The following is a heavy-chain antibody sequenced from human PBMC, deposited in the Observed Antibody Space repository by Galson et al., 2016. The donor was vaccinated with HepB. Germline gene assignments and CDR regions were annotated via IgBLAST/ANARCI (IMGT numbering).Heavy chain of an antibody. Sequence: LSLTCAVSGGSISNNNWWSWVRQAPGKGLEWIGDIYHTGSVNCNPSLKSRVIISLDKSKNQFALQLSSVTAADTAVYYCARWSCSGGTCYTSDYWGQGTLVTVSS. D-gene: IGHD2-15*01. CDR3: ARWSCSGGTCYTSDY. CDR1: GGSISNNNW. J-gene: IGHJ4*02. CDR2: IYHTGSV. V-gene: IGHV4-4*02.